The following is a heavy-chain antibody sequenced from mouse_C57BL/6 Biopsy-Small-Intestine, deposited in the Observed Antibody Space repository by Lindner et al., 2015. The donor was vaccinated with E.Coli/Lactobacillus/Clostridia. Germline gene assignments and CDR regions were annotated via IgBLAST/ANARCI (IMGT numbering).Heavy chain of an antibody. Sequence: VQLQESGAELVRPGTSVKVSCKASGYAFTNYLIEWVKQRPGQGLEWIGVSNPGSGGTNYNEKFKAKATLTADTSSSTAYMQLSRLTSEDSAVYFCARRGFSNYLDYWGHGTALIVSS. J-gene: IGHJ2*01. V-gene: IGHV1-54*01. CDR1: GYAFTNYL. CDR3: ARRGFSNYLDY. D-gene: IGHD2-5*01. CDR2: SNPGSGGT.